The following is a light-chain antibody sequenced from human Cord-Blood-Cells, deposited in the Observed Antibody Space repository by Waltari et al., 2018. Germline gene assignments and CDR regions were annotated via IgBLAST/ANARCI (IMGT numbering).Light chain of an antibody. CDR1: QSVSSSY. CDR3: QQYGSSPPYT. Sequence: EIVLTQSPGTLSLSPGERATLSCRASQSVSSSYLAWYQQKPGQAPRLLIYCASSRATGIPDRFSCSGSGTDFTLTISRLEPEDFAVYYCQQYGSSPPYTFGQGTKLEIK. J-gene: IGKJ2*01. V-gene: IGKV3-20*01. CDR2: CAS.